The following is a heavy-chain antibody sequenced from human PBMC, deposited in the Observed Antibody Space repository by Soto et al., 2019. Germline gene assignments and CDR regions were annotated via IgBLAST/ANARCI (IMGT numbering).Heavy chain of an antibody. CDR2: FDPEDGET. D-gene: IGHD3-3*01. J-gene: IGHJ4*02. CDR3: ATLSATIFGVVINDY. Sequence: TSVKVSCKVSGYTLTELSMHWVRQAPGKGLEWMGGFDPEDGETIYAQKFQGRVTMTEDTSTDTAYMELSSLRSEDTAVYYCATLSATIFGVVINDYWGQGTLVTVSS. V-gene: IGHV1-24*01. CDR1: GYTLTELS.